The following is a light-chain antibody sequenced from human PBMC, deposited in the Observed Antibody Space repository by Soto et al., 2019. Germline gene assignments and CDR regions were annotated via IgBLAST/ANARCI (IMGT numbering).Light chain of an antibody. CDR3: QQYYSYVWT. J-gene: IGKJ1*01. Sequence: AIRMTQSPSPFSASTGDRVTITCRASQGISSYLAWYQQKPGKAPKLLIYAASTLQSGVPSRFSGSGSGTDFTLTISCLQSEDFATYYCQQYYSYVWTFGQGTKV. CDR2: AAS. CDR1: QGISSY. V-gene: IGKV1-8*01.